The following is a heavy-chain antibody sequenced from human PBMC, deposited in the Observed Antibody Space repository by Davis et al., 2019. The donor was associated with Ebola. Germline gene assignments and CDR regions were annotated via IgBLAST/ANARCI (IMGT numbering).Heavy chain of an antibody. CDR1: GFTFRSYW. Sequence: PGGSLRLSCAASGFTFRSYWMSWVRQAPGKGLEWVANIKQDGSEKYYVDSVKGRFTISRDNAKNSLFLQMNSLRADDTAVYYCARDPLIIGDATTDSWGQGTLVTVSS. CDR3: ARDPLIIGDATTDS. CDR2: IKQDGSEK. D-gene: IGHD2/OR15-2a*01. J-gene: IGHJ5*01. V-gene: IGHV3-7*01.